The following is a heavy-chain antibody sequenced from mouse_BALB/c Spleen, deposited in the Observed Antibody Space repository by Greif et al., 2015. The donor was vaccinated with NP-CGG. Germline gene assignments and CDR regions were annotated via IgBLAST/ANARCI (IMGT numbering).Heavy chain of an antibody. CDR3: TRCITTASWFAY. CDR1: GYTFTSYW. J-gene: IGHJ3*01. V-gene: IGHV1S22*01. Sequence: LQEFGSELVRPGASVKLSCKASGYTFTSYWMHWVKQRPGQGLEWIGNIYPGSGSTNYDEKFKSKATLTVDTSSSTAYMRLSSLTSEDSAVYYCTRCITTASWFAYWGQGTLVTVSA. D-gene: IGHD1-2*01. CDR2: IYPGSGST.